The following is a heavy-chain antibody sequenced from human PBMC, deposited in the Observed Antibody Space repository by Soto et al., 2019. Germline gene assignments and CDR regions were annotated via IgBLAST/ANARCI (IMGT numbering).Heavy chain of an antibody. D-gene: IGHD6-6*01. Sequence: QVQLVQSGAEVKKPGSSVKVSCKASGGTVSSYAISWVRQAPGQGLEWMGGIIPIFGTANYAQKFQGRVTITAEESTSTAYRELSSLRSEDTAVYYCARDGGGSSSYYYYYGMDVWGQGTTVTVSS. J-gene: IGHJ6*02. V-gene: IGHV1-69*01. CDR3: ARDGGGSSSYYYYYGMDV. CDR1: GGTVSSYA. CDR2: IIPIFGTA.